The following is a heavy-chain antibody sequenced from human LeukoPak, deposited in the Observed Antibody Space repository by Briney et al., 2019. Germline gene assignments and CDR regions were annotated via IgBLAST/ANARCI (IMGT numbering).Heavy chain of an antibody. CDR2: ISGSGGTT. CDR3: ARGTGYNTGRSLDY. Sequence: QSGGSLRLSCTASGFTFSSYSMTWVRQAPGKGLEWVSAISGSGGTTYYADSVKGRFTFSRDNSKNTLYLQMNSLRSEDTAVYYCARGTGYNTGRSLDYWGQGTLVTVSP. CDR1: GFTFSSYS. D-gene: IGHD1-14*01. V-gene: IGHV3-23*01. J-gene: IGHJ4*02.